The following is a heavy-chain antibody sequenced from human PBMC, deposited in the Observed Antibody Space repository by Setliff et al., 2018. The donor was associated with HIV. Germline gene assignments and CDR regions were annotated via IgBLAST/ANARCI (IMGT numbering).Heavy chain of an antibody. Sequence: PGGSLRLSCAASGFTFSSYGMHWVRQAPGKGLEWVAVIWYDGSNKYYADSVKGRFTISRDNSKNTLYLQMNSLRAEDTAVYYCAREIQVVYTGGHYFYGMDVWGQGTAVTVSS. CDR3: AREIQVVYTGGHYFYGMDV. CDR1: GFTFSSYG. V-gene: IGHV3-33*08. CDR2: IWYDGSNK. D-gene: IGHD3-16*01. J-gene: IGHJ6*02.